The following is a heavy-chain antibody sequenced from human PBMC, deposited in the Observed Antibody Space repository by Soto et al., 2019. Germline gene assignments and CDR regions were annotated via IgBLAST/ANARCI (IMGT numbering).Heavy chain of an antibody. V-gene: IGHV3-30-3*01. Sequence: GGSLRLSCAASGFTFSSYAMHWVRQAPGKGLEWVAVISYDGSNKYYADSVKGRFTISRDNSKNTLYLQMNSLRAEDTAVYYCAKDIQYSSSEGPHDYWGQGTLVTVSS. CDR2: ISYDGSNK. D-gene: IGHD6-13*01. CDR1: GFTFSSYA. CDR3: AKDIQYSSSEGPHDY. J-gene: IGHJ4*02.